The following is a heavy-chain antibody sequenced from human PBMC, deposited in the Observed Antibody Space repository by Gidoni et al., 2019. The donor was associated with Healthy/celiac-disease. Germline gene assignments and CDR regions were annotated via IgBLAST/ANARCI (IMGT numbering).Heavy chain of an antibody. CDR3: ARDTVEELRFFDY. CDR2: ISYDGSNK. CDR1: GFTFSRYA. D-gene: IGHD1-7*01. J-gene: IGHJ4*02. V-gene: IGHV3-30-3*01. Sequence: QVQLVESGGGVVQPGRSLRLSCDASGFTFSRYAMHWVRQAPGKGLEWVAVISYDGSNKYYADSVKGRFTIARDNSKNTLYLQMNSLRAEDTAVYYCARDTVEELRFFDYWGQGTLVTVSS.